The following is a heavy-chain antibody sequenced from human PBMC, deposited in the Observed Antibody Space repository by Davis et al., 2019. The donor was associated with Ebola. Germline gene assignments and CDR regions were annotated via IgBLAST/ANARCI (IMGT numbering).Heavy chain of an antibody. D-gene: IGHD3-22*01. V-gene: IGHV4-59*01. CDR2: NYNNRST. J-gene: IGHJ4*02. CDR1: GGSIDNFY. CDR3: ARGGYYYDSSGLRPDY. Sequence: SETLSLTCTVSGGSIDNFYWSWIRQPPGKGLEWIGDNYNNRSTNYNPSLKGRVTISVDTSKQQFSLKLSSVTAADTAVYYCARGGYYYDSSGLRPDYWGQGTLVTVSS.